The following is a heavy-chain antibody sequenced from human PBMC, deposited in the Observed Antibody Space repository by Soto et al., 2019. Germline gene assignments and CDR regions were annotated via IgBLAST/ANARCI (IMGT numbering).Heavy chain of an antibody. CDR3: AKDLGYSSGWYRLDKVNPFDP. V-gene: IGHV3-30*18. J-gene: IGHJ5*02. Sequence: GGSLRLSCAASGFTFSSYGMHWVRQAPGKGLEWVAVISYDGSNKYYADSVKGRFTISRDNSKNTLYLQMNSLRAEDTAVYYCAKDLGYSSGWYRLDKVNPFDPWGQGT. CDR1: GFTFSSYG. D-gene: IGHD6-19*01. CDR2: ISYDGSNK.